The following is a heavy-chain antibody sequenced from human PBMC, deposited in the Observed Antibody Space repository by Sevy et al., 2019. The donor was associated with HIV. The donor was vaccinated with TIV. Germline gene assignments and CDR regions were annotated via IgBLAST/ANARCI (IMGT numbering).Heavy chain of an antibody. D-gene: IGHD3-3*01. CDR2: IYYNGHI. CDR3: AGESARGRGYY. V-gene: IGHV4-59*11. Sequence: SETLSLTCTVSGGSITSLYLNWIRQPPGKGLEWFANIYYNGHINYNPSLKSRVTLSLDTSKNPFSLRLSSVTAADTAMYYCAGESARGRGYYWGQGTLVTVSS. J-gene: IGHJ4*02. CDR1: GGSITSLY.